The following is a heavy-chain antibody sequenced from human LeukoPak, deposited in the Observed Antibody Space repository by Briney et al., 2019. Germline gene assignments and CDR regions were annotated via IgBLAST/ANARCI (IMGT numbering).Heavy chain of an antibody. CDR1: GYSFTSYW. J-gene: IGHJ4*02. V-gene: IGHV5-51*01. CDR3: ARTRNSGYDYYFDY. Sequence: GASLNISCKGSGYSFTSYWIGWVRRLPGKGLEWMGIIYPGDSDTRYSPSFQGQVTISADKSISTAYLQWSSLKASGTAMYYCARTRNSGYDYYFDYWGQGTLVTVSS. D-gene: IGHD5-12*01. CDR2: IYPGDSDT.